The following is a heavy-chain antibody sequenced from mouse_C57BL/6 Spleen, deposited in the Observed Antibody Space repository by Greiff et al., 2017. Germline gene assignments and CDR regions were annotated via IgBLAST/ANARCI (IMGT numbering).Heavy chain of an antibody. CDR2: ISSGSSTI. CDR3: ARGYYGSHYYAMDY. D-gene: IGHD1-1*01. J-gene: IGHJ4*01. Sequence: EVKLMESGGGLVKPGGSLKLSCAASGFTFSDYGLHWVRQAPEKGLEWVAYISSGSSTIYYADTVKGRFTISRDNATNTLFLQMNSLRSEDTAMYYGARGYYGSHYYAMDYWGQGTSVTVSS. V-gene: IGHV5-17*01. CDR1: GFTFSDYG.